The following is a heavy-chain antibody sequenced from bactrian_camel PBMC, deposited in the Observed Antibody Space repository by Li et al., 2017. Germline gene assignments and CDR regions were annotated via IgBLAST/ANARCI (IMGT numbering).Heavy chain of an antibody. CDR1: GFPFSANH. CDR2: ITASGTT. V-gene: IGHV3S1*01. D-gene: IGHD7*01. Sequence: HVQLVESGGDSVQPGGSLRLSCIASGFPFSANHMSWVRQPPGKKLEWVSSITASGTTSYSNSVRGRFTISRDNAKNTLYLQLDSLRTEDTATYYCAKGRPRLGLVAADLDRGQGTQVTVS. J-gene: IGHJ4*01. CDR3: AKGRPRLGLVAADLD.